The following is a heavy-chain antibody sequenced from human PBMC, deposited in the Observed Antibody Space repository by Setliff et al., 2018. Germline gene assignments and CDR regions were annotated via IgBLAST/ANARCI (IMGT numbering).Heavy chain of an antibody. J-gene: IGHJ1*01. V-gene: IGHV4-39*07. CDR1: NGSVSTTSHY. CDR3: PRVDFTMLQGVLGH. D-gene: IGHD3-10*01. CDR2: VYYSGYT. Sequence: SETLSLTCTVSNGSVSTTSHYWGWVRQPPGKGLEWIGSVYYSGYTYYSPSLESRVAISVDTSKNQFSLKVNSVTAADTAVYYCPRVDFTMLQGVLGHWGQGTLVTVSS.